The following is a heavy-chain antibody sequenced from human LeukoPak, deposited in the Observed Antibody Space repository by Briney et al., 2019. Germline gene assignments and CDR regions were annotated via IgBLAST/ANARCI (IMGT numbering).Heavy chain of an antibody. CDR1: GGSISSYY. CDR3: ARVYSGGYYLYFDY. Sequence: SETLSLTCTVSGGSISSYYWSWIRQPPGKGLEWIGYIYYSGSTNYNPSLKSRVTISVDTSKNQFSLKLSSVTAADTAVYYCARVYSGGYYLYFDYWGQGTLVTVSS. V-gene: IGHV4-59*01. CDR2: IYYSGST. J-gene: IGHJ4*02. D-gene: IGHD3-22*01.